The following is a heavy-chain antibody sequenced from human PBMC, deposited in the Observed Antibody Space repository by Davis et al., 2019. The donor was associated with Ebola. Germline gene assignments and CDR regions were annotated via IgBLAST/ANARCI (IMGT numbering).Heavy chain of an antibody. CDR3: TFLYSSGSNY. Sequence: GGSLRLSCAASGFTFSGSAMHWVRQASGKGLEWVGRIRSKANSHATAYAASVKGRFTISRDDSKNTAYLQMNSLKTEDTAVYYCTFLYSSGSNYWGQGTLVTVSS. J-gene: IGHJ4*02. CDR2: IRSKANSHAT. CDR1: GFTFSGSA. D-gene: IGHD6-19*01. V-gene: IGHV3-73*01.